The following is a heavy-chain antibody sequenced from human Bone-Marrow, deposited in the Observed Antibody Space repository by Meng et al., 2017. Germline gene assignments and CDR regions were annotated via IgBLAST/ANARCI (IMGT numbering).Heavy chain of an antibody. CDR3: ARGTRPLLFQH. D-gene: IGHD1-1*01. CDR2: INHSGST. CDR1: GGSFSGYY. Sequence: HVQLQQWGAGLLKPSETLPLTCAVYGGSFSGYYWSWIRQPPGKGLEWIGEINHSGSTNYNPSLKSRVTISVDTSKNQFSLKLSSVTAADTAVYYCARGTRPLLFQHWGQGTLVTVSS. V-gene: IGHV4-34*01. J-gene: IGHJ1*01.